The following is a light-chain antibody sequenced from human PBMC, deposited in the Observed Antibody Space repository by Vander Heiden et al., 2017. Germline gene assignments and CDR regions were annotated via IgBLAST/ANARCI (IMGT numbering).Light chain of an antibody. J-gene: IGLJ3*02. CDR1: SSNIGAGYD. V-gene: IGLV1-40*01. Sequence: QSVLTQPPSVSGAPGQRVTISCTGSSSNIGAGYDVHWYQQLPGTAPNLLIYGNSNRPSGVPDRFSGSKSGTSASLAITGLQAEDEADYYCQSYDSSLSGWVLGGGTKLTVL. CDR2: GNS. CDR3: QSYDSSLSGWV.